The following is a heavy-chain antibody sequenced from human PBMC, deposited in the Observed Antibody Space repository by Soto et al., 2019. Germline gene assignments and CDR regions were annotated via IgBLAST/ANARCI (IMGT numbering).Heavy chain of an antibody. CDR1: GFTFSSYA. Sequence: GGSLRLSCAASGFTFSSYAMSWVRQAPGEGLEWVSGISGSGGSTYYADSVKGWFTISRDNSKNTLYLQMNSLRAEDTAVYYCTKTGTTVTTYYYYYMDVWGKGTTVTVSS. CDR3: TKTGTTVTTYYYYYMDV. D-gene: IGHD4-17*01. CDR2: ISGSGGST. J-gene: IGHJ6*03. V-gene: IGHV3-23*01.